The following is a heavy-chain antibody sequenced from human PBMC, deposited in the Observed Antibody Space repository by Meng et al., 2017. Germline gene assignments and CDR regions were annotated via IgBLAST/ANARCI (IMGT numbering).Heavy chain of an antibody. D-gene: IGHD6-19*01. CDR3: ARDSSSGWYHNY. CDR2: IYSGGST. CDR1: GFSVTTSY. Sequence: EGQVAETGGGLIQPGGSLRLSWTASGFSVTTSYMSWVRQAPGKGLEWVSVIYSGGSTYYADSVKGRFSISRDNSKNTLYLQMNSLRAEDTAVYFCARDSSSGWYHNYWGQGTLVTVSS. V-gene: IGHV3-53*02. J-gene: IGHJ4*02.